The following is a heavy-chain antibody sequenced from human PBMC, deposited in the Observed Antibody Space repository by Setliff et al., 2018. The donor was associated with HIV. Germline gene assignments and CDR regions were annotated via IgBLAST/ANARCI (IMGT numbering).Heavy chain of an antibody. CDR1: GGSISGNA. J-gene: IGHJ3*01. Sequence: SETLSLTCSVSGGSISGNAWSWIRQPPGKGLEWIGYSSTSGCTNCNPSLESRVTISVDTSKNQVSLTLRSVTAEDTAIYFCARDAELPGPPVHDAFDLWGPGTMVTVSS. CDR3: ARDAELPGPPVHDAFDL. D-gene: IGHD1-1*01. V-gene: IGHV4-4*08. CDR2: SSTSGCT.